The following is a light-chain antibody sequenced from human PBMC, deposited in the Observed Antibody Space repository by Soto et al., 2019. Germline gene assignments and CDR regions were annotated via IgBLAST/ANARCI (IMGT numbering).Light chain of an antibody. CDR3: QSYDSSVSKVV. CDR2: GNS. J-gene: IGLJ2*01. Sequence: QPVLTQPPSVSGAPGQRVTISCTGSSSNIGAGYDVHWYQQLPGTAPKLLIYGNSNRPSGVPDRFSGSKSGTSASLAITGLQAEDEADYYCQSYDSSVSKVVFGGGPKVTVL. CDR1: SSNIGAGYD. V-gene: IGLV1-40*01.